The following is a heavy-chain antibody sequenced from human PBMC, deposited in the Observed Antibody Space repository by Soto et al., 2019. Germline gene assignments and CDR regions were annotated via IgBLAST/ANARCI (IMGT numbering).Heavy chain of an antibody. Sequence: PSLTCTVSGGSISSGGYYWSWIRQHPGKGLEWIGYIYYSGSTYYNPSLKSRVTISVDTSKNQFSLKLSSVTAADTAVYYCARMLDIVVVVAATRGKTKYNWFDPWGQGTLVTVS. D-gene: IGHD2-15*01. CDR3: ARMLDIVVVVAATRGKTKYNWFDP. CDR1: GGSISSGGYY. V-gene: IGHV4-31*03. J-gene: IGHJ5*02. CDR2: IYYSGST.